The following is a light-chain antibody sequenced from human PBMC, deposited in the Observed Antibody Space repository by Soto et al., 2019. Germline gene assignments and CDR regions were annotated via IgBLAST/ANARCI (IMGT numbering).Light chain of an antibody. CDR3: QHYNNARCT. J-gene: IGKJ2*02. CDR1: QSISSW. Sequence: DIQMTQSPSTLSASVGDRVTITCRASQSISSWLAWYQQKPGKAPKLLIYKASSLESGVPSRFRGSGSGTEFTLTISSLQADDFATYYCQHYNNARCTFGQGTKLEIK. V-gene: IGKV1-5*03. CDR2: KAS.